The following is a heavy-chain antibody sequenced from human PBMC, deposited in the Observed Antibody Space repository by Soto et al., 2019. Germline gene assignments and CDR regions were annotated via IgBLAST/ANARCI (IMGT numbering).Heavy chain of an antibody. CDR2: INPSGGTT. Sequence: GASVKVSCKASGYTFTNYHIHWVRQAPEDGLEWMGRINPSGGTTIYAQKFHGRVTMTRDTSTSTVYMELSSLRSEDTAVYYCAREVLIDLNYFDYWGQGALVPVSS. V-gene: IGHV1-46*01. CDR1: GYTFTNYH. J-gene: IGHJ4*02. D-gene: IGHD2-21*01. CDR3: AREVLIDLNYFDY.